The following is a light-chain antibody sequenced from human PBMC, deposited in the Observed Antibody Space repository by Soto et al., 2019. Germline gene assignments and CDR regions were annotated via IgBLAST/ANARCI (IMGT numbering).Light chain of an antibody. CDR3: SSYAGSNRVV. V-gene: IGLV2-8*01. CDR2: EVS. Sequence: QSVLTQPPSASGSPGQSVTISCTGTSSDVGGYNYVSWYQHHPGKAPKLMISEVSKRPSGVPDRFSGSKSGNTASLTVSGLQAEDEAHYYCSSYAGSNRVVXGGGTKLTVL. J-gene: IGLJ2*01. CDR1: SSDVGGYNY.